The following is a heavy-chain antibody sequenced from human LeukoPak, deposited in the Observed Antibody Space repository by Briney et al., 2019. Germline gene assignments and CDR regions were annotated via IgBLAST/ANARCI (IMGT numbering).Heavy chain of an antibody. V-gene: IGHV3-21*01. J-gene: IGHJ4*02. D-gene: IGHD4-17*01. CDR1: GFTFSSYS. CDR2: ISSSSSYI. CDR3: ARDGFTTVTIDY. Sequence: GSLRLSCAASGFTFSSYSMNWVRQAPGKGLEWVSSISSSSSYIYYADSVKGRFTISRDNAKNSPYLQMNSLRAEDTAVYYCARDGFTTVTIDYWGQGTLVTVSS.